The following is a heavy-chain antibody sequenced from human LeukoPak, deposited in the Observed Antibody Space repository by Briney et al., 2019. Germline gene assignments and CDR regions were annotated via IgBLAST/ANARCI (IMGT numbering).Heavy chain of an antibody. Sequence: GGSLRLSCAASGFTFSTYAMIWVRQAPGKGLEWVSVIGGSGSYTYYADSAKGRFTISRDNSKDTLYLQMNSLRAEDTAVYYCARDWYDYWGQGTLVTVSS. CDR2: IGGSGSYT. CDR1: GFTFSTYA. V-gene: IGHV3-23*01. D-gene: IGHD6-13*01. J-gene: IGHJ4*02. CDR3: ARDWYDY.